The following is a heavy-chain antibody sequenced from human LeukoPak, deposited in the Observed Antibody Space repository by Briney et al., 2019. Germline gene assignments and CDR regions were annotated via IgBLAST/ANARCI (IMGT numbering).Heavy chain of an antibody. D-gene: IGHD3-10*01. Sequence: ASVKVSCKASGYTFTSYGISWVRQAPGQGLEWMGWISAYNGNTNYAQKLQGRVTITADRSTSTAYMELSSLKSEDTAVYYCARDRNENDYGSGSYYNTRINWFDPWGQGTLVTVSS. CDR3: ARDRNENDYGSGSYYNTRINWFDP. CDR1: GYTFTSYG. J-gene: IGHJ5*02. V-gene: IGHV1-18*01. CDR2: ISAYNGNT.